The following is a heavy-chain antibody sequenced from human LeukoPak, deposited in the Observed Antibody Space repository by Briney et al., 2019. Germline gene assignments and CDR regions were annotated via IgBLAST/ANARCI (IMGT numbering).Heavy chain of an antibody. D-gene: IGHD3-10*01. J-gene: IGHJ5*02. V-gene: IGHV3-74*01. CDR2: ISDDGTTT. Sequence: GGFLRLSCAASGFTFNLYWIHWVRQAPGKGLEWLSRISDDGTTTNYADSVKGRFTISRDNAKNTLYLQMSSLRVDDTAVYYCARDSRYYYGSGSYQPYWFDPWGQGTLVTVSS. CDR1: GFTFNLYW. CDR3: ARDSRYYYGSGSYQPYWFDP.